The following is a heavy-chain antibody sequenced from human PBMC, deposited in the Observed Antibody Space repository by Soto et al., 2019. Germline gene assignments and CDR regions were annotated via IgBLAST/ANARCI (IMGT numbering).Heavy chain of an antibody. J-gene: IGHJ4*02. V-gene: IGHV4-31*03. Sequence: QEQLQESGPGLVKPSQTLSLTCTVSGGSISSGGYYWSWIRQHPGKGLEWIGYIYYSGSTYYNPSLRSRVTISVDTSKNQFSLKLSFVTAADTAVYYCARGRSSTSPYPIGYWGQGTLVTVSS. CDR3: ARGRSSTSPYPIGY. CDR1: GGSISSGGYY. CDR2: IYYSGST. D-gene: IGHD2-2*01.